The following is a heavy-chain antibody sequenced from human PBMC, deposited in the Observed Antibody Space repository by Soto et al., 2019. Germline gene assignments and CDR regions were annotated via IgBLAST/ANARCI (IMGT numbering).Heavy chain of an antibody. J-gene: IGHJ4*02. D-gene: IGHD3-3*01. CDR1: GYTFTSYG. CDR2: ISAYNGNT. CDR3: AKDRDDFWSGYYNPIDY. V-gene: IGHV1-18*01. Sequence: QVQLVQSGAEVKKPGASVKVSCKASGYTFTSYGISWVRQAPGQGLEWMGWISAYNGNTNYAQKLQGRVTMTTDTAKSPRSMEGTEHKSDDTAVYYWAKDRDDFWSGYYNPIDYWGQGTLVTVSS.